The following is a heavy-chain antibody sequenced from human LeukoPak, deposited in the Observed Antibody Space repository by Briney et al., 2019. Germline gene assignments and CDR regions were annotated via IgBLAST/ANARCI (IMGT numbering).Heavy chain of an antibody. CDR2: ISTRGETT. V-gene: IGHV3-23*01. CDR1: GLTFSSYA. Sequence: GESLRLSCVASGLTFSSYAMNWVRQVPGKGLEWGSSISTRGETTHYADSVKGRFIISRDNSKNTVYLQMNSLRVEDTAIYYCAKLSEPDWGQGSLVTVSS. J-gene: IGHJ4*02. CDR3: AKLSEPD. D-gene: IGHD5/OR15-5a*01.